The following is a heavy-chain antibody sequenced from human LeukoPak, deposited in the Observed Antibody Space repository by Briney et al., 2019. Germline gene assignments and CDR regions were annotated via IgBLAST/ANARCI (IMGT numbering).Heavy chain of an antibody. Sequence: GGSLRLSCAASGFTFSSYAMHWVRQAPGKGLEWVAVISYDGSNKYYADSVKGRFTISRDNSKNTLYLQMNSLRAEDTAVYYCARDPLVTTVTTPGYWGQGTLVTVSS. CDR1: GFTFSSYA. V-gene: IGHV3-30*07. J-gene: IGHJ4*02. CDR2: ISYDGSNK. CDR3: ARDPLVTTVTTPGY. D-gene: IGHD4-17*01.